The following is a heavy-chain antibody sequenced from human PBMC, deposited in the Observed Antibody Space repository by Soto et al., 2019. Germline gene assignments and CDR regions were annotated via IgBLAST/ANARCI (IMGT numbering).Heavy chain of an antibody. CDR3: AKDPPTTGTTFDY. V-gene: IGHV3-23*01. D-gene: IGHD1-1*01. J-gene: IGHJ4*02. Sequence: GGSLRLSCAASGFTFSSFAMSWVRQAPGKGLEWVSTINESGGSTYYADSVKGRFTISRDNSKNMLFLQINGLRAEDTAVYYCAKDPPTTGTTFDYWGRGTLVTVSS. CDR1: GFTFSSFA. CDR2: INESGGST.